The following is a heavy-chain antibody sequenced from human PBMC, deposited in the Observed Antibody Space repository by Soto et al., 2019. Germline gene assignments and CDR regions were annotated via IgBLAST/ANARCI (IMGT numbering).Heavy chain of an antibody. CDR3: ARDLVRNDVTGMDV. CDR2: ISYDGSNK. Sequence: GGSLRLSCAASGFTFSSYSMHWVRQAPGKGLEWVAVISYDGSNKYYAGSVKGRFTISRDNSKNTLYLQMNSLRAEDTAVYYCARDLVRNDVTGMDVWGQGTTVTVSS. J-gene: IGHJ6*02. CDR1: GFTFSSYS. V-gene: IGHV3-30-3*01. D-gene: IGHD1-1*01.